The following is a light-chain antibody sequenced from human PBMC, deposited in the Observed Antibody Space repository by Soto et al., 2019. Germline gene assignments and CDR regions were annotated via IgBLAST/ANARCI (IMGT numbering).Light chain of an antibody. CDR1: SSNVGNNA. Sequence: QSVLTQPPSVSEAPRQRVTISCSGSSSNVGNNAVNWYQQLPGKAPKLLIYYDDLLPSGVSDRCSGSKSGTSASLAISGLQSEDEADYYCGVWDDSLNGVVFGGGTKVTVL. CDR2: YDD. J-gene: IGLJ2*01. CDR3: GVWDDSLNGVV. V-gene: IGLV1-36*01.